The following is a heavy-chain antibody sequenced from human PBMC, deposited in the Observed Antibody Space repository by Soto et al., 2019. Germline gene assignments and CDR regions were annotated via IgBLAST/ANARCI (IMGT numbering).Heavy chain of an antibody. D-gene: IGHD2-15*01. Sequence: ASVKVSCKASGYTFTSYGISWVRQAPGQGLEWMGWISAYNGNTNYAQKLQGRVTMTTDTSTSTAYMELRSLRSDDTAVYYCARDFRAPEDEYYYYYYGMEVWGQGATVTVSS. J-gene: IGHJ6*02. CDR3: ARDFRAPEDEYYYYYYGMEV. V-gene: IGHV1-18*04. CDR1: GYTFTSYG. CDR2: ISAYNGNT.